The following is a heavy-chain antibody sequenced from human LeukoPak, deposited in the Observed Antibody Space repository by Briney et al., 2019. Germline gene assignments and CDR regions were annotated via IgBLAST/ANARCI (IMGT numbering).Heavy chain of an antibody. CDR3: ARDSWDYAGLLGFDDYGDHAWDY. D-gene: IGHD4-17*01. Sequence: ASVKVSCKASGYTFTSYYMHWVRQAPGQGLEWMGWINPNSGGTNYAQKFQGRVTMTRDTSISTAYMELSRLRSDDTAVYYCARDSWDYAGLLGFDDYGDHAWDYWGQGTLVTVSS. CDR2: INPNSGGT. J-gene: IGHJ4*02. CDR1: GYTFTSYY. V-gene: IGHV1-2*02.